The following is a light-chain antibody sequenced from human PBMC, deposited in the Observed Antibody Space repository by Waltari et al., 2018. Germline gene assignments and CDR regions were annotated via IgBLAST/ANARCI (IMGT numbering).Light chain of an antibody. J-gene: IGKJ2*01. Sequence: DIQMTQSPSSLSASVGDRVTITCRASQSISSYLNWYQQKPGIAPKLLIYASSSLQSGVPSRFSGSGSVTDFTLTISSLQPEDFATYYCQQSYSTPYTFGQGTKLEIK. CDR3: QQSYSTPYT. V-gene: IGKV1-39*01. CDR2: ASS. CDR1: QSISSY.